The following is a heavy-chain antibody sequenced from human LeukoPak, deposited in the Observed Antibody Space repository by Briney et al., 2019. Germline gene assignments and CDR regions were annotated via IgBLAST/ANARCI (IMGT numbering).Heavy chain of an antibody. J-gene: IGHJ6*03. V-gene: IGHV3-23*01. CDR1: GFTFSSYG. CDR2: ISGSGGST. Sequence: GGSLRLSCAASGFTFSSYGMSWVRQAPGKGLEWVSAISGSGGSTYYADSVKGRFTISRDNPKNTLYLQMNSLRAEDTAVYYCAKDHLQYSSSWYYAGYMDVWGKGTTVTISS. CDR3: AKDHLQYSSSWYYAGYMDV. D-gene: IGHD6-13*01.